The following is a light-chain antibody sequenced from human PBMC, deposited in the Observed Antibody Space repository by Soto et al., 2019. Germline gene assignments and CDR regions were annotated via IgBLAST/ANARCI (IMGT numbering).Light chain of an antibody. CDR1: SSDVGGYEF. CDR3: GSYTGSIYV. V-gene: IGLV2-14*01. CDR2: EVS. Sequence: QSALTQPASVSGSPGQSITISCTGTSSDVGGYEFVSWYQQHPGKAPKLMIYEVSNRPSGVSSRFSGSKSGNMASLTISGLQAEDEADYYCGSYTGSIYVFGTGTKLTVL. J-gene: IGLJ1*01.